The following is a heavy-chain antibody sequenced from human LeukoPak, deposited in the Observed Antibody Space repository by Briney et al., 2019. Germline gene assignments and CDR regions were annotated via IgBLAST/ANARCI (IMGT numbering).Heavy chain of an antibody. CDR2: INHSGST. CDR1: GGSFSGYY. V-gene: IGHV4-34*01. Sequence: SETLSLTCAVYGGSFSGYYWSWIRQPPGKGLEWIGEINHSGSTNYNPSLKSRVTISVDTSKNQFSLKLSSVTAADTAVYFFARLGIWGYYFDYWGQGTLVTVSS. D-gene: IGHD3-16*01. J-gene: IGHJ4*02. CDR3: ARLGIWGYYFDY.